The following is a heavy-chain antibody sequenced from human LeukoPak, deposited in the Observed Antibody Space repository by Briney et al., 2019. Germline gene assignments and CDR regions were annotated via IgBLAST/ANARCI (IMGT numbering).Heavy chain of an antibody. CDR1: GFTFSSYW. D-gene: IGHD6-13*01. CDR3: ATPAIAAAGTGY. V-gene: IGHV3-23*01. J-gene: IGHJ4*02. Sequence: GGSLRLSCAASGFTFSSYWIHWVRQAPGKGLEWVSAISGSGGSTYYADSVKGRFTISRDNSKNTLYLQMNSLRAEDTAVYYCATPAIAAAGTGYWGQGTLVTVSS. CDR2: ISGSGGST.